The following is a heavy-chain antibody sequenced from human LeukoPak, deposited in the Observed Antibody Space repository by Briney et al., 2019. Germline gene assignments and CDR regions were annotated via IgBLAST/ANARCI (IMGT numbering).Heavy chain of an antibody. J-gene: IGHJ4*02. CDR3: AKDRSSPRGSGSLDY. V-gene: IGHV3-7*01. Sequence: QAGGSLRLSCAASGFTFRRYWMNWVRQAPGKGLEWVANIKEDGSEKHYVDSVKGRFTISRDNAKNSLYLQMNSLRAEDTAVYYCAKDRSSPRGSGSLDYWGQGTLVTVSS. CDR1: GFTFRRYW. CDR2: IKEDGSEK. D-gene: IGHD3-10*01.